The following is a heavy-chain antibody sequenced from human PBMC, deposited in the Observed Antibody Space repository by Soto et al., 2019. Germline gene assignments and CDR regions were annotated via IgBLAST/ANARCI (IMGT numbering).Heavy chain of an antibody. CDR1: GGSFSAYC. Sequence: SSETLSLTCAVYGGSFSAYCWSWIRQPPGKGLEWIGEVSQSGSSNYNPSLKSRATISVDTSKNQFSLRLSSVTAADTAVYYCARGLKGYSSSWYVDWGQGTQVTVSS. J-gene: IGHJ4*02. D-gene: IGHD6-13*01. CDR3: ARGLKGYSSSWYVD. V-gene: IGHV4-34*01. CDR2: VSQSGSS.